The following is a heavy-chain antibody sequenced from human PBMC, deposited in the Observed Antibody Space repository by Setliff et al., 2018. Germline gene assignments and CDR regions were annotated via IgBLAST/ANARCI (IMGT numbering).Heavy chain of an antibody. J-gene: IGHJ3*02. Sequence: GESLKISCAASGFTFNTYWMHWVRQAPGKGLVWFSHINSDGSGTSYADSVKGRFTISRDNAKNTVYLQMNSLRADDTAVYYCARSEANGGHDPFDIWGQGTMVTVSS. CDR3: ARSEANGGHDPFDI. CDR1: GFTFNTYW. D-gene: IGHD5-12*01. CDR2: INSDGSGT. V-gene: IGHV3-74*01.